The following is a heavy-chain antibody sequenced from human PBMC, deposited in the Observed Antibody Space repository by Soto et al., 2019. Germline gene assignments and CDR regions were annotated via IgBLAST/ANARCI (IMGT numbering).Heavy chain of an antibody. CDR2: IIPILGIA. V-gene: IGHV1-69*02. J-gene: IGHJ6*02. Sequence: QVQLVQSGAEVKKPGSSVKVSCKASGGTFSSYTISWVRQAPGQGLEWMGRIIPILGIANYAQKFQGRVTITADKSTSTAYIELSRLRSEDTAVYYCARRLVLDYYYGMDVWGQGTTVTVSS. CDR1: GGTFSSYT. CDR3: ARRLVLDYYYGMDV. D-gene: IGHD2-8*01.